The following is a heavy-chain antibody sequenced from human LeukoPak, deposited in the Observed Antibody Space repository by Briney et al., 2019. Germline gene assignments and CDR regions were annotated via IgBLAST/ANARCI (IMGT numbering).Heavy chain of an antibody. CDR3: ARDFCWNYVFDY. D-gene: IGHD1-7*01. Sequence: PGGSLRLSCAASGFAFSSYEMNWVRQAPGKGLEWVSSISSSSSYIYYADSVKGRFTISRDNAKNSLYLQMNSLRAEDTAVYYCARDFCWNYVFDYWGQGTLVTVSS. CDR1: GFAFSSYE. J-gene: IGHJ4*02. V-gene: IGHV3-21*01. CDR2: ISSSSSYI.